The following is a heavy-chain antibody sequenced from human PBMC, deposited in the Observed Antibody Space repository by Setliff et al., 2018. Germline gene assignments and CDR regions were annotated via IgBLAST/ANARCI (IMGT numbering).Heavy chain of an antibody. J-gene: IGHJ4*02. D-gene: IGHD6-6*01. CDR3: ARGGSSSSASFFDY. CDR2: LNGGSSYI. Sequence: GGSLRLSCAASGFTFSSYSMNWVRQAPGKGLEWVSSLNGGSSYIYSADSVKGRFTISRDNAKNSLYLQMNRVRVEDTAVYYCARGGSSSSASFFDYWGQGTLVTVSS. CDR1: GFTFSSYS. V-gene: IGHV3-21*01.